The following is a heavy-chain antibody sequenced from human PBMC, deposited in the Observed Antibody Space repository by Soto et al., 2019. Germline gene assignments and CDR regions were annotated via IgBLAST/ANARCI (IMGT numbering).Heavy chain of an antibody. J-gene: IGHJ5*02. CDR3: ARDHMGSLDYWGHGTLVTVSSGKNHYCAREALAAADERVYNWFDP. Sequence: SETLSLTCTVSGDSISDNQWGWIRQPPGKGLEWIGYISKSGSANHNATLKSRVNMSIDMAKNQFSLKLSSVTAADTAVYFCARDHMGSLDYWGHGTLVTVSSGKNHYCAREALAAADERVYNWFDPWGQGTLVTSPQ. V-gene: IGHV4-59*01. CDR1: GDSISDNQ. CDR2: ISKSGSA. D-gene: IGHD6-13*01.